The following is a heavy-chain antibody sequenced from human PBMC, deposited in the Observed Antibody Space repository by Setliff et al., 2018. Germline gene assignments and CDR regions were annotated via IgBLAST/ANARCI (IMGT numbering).Heavy chain of an antibody. CDR1: GFNFNLYN. Sequence: GGSLRLSCAASGFNFNLYNMNWVRQAPGKGLEWVSYIISNSLTIHYADSVRGRLTISVDTSKNQFSLKLRSVTAADTAVYYCARTGTYRYFDSWGQGTLVTVSS. J-gene: IGHJ4*02. V-gene: IGHV3-48*01. CDR3: ARTGTYRYFDS. D-gene: IGHD1-1*01. CDR2: IISNSLTI.